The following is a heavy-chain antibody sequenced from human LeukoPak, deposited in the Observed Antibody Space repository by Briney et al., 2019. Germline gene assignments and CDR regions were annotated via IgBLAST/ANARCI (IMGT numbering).Heavy chain of an antibody. J-gene: IGHJ1*01. Sequence: GGSLRLSCEASKFTFSSAWMSWVRQPPGKGLEWVGRIKSKADGGAKDYAAPVKDRFTASRDDSENIFYLQMNSLKTEDTGVYYCTTAPYDGKDYWGQGTLVTVSS. CDR2: IKSKADGGAK. V-gene: IGHV3-15*01. D-gene: IGHD5-12*01. CDR1: KFTFSSAW. CDR3: TTAPYDGKDY.